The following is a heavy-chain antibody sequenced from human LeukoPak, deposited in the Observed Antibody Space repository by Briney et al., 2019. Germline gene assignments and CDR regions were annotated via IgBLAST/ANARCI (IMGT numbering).Heavy chain of an antibody. D-gene: IGHD2-2*02. CDR3: ARGDPYCSSASCYNY. Sequence: RRASLKVSCTASGDTFTTYDINWVRQAPGQGPEWMGWMNPYSGNTGYAQKFQGRVTMTRDTSITTAYMELTSLTLDDTAVYYCARGDPYCSSASCYNYWGQGTLVTVSS. J-gene: IGHJ4*02. CDR2: MNPYSGNT. V-gene: IGHV1-8*01. CDR1: GDTFTTYD.